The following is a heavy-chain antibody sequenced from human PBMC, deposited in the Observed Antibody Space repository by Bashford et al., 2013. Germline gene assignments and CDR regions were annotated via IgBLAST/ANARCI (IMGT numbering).Heavy chain of an antibody. V-gene: IGHV4-59*01. D-gene: IGHD3-22*01. CDR2: IYYSGST. Sequence: SETLSLTCTVSGGSISSYYWSWIRQPPGKGLEWIGYIYYSGSTNYNPSLKSRVTISVDTSKNQFSLKLSSVTAADTAVYYCARLDSSGGTLDYWGQGTLVTVSS. J-gene: IGHJ4*02. CDR1: GGSISSYY. CDR3: ARLDSSGGTLDY.